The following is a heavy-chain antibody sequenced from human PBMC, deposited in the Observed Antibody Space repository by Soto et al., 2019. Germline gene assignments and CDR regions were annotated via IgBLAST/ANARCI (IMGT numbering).Heavy chain of an antibody. Sequence: EVQLLESGGGLVQPGGSLRLSCAASGFTFSSYAMSWVRQAPGKGLEWVSSISSSGDGTYYADSVKGRFTISRYNSKNKLFWQMNSLRAEDTAMYYCAQDLRGSTSTARIDYWGQGTLVTVSS. CDR2: ISSSGDGT. V-gene: IGHV3-23*01. CDR1: GFTFSSYA. J-gene: IGHJ4*02. CDR3: AQDLRGSTSTARIDY. D-gene: IGHD1-26*01.